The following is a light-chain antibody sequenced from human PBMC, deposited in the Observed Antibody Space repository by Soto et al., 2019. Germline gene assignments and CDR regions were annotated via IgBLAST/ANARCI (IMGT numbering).Light chain of an antibody. CDR3: GSYTGSITSCV. V-gene: IGLV2-14*03. Sequence: QSALTQPASVSGSPGQSITISCTGTSSDVGGNKYVSWYQHHPGKAPKRMIYDVSSRPSGVSNRFSGSKSDNTASLTISGPQAEDEADYYCGSYTGSITSCVFGGGTKLTVL. CDR1: SSDVGGNKY. J-gene: IGLJ3*02. CDR2: DVS.